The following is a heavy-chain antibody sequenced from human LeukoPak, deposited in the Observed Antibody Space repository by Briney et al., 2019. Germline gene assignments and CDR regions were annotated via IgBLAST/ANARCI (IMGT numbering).Heavy chain of an antibody. Sequence: GGSLRLSCAASGLTVSSNYMSWVRQAPGKGLEWVTVIYSGGSTYYADSVKGRFTISRDNSKNTLYLQMNSLRAEDTAVYYCAKTAYGSGGYYTFDHWGQGTLVTVSS. CDR2: IYSGGST. D-gene: IGHD3-10*01. CDR3: AKTAYGSGGYYTFDH. V-gene: IGHV3-53*01. CDR1: GLTVSSNY. J-gene: IGHJ4*02.